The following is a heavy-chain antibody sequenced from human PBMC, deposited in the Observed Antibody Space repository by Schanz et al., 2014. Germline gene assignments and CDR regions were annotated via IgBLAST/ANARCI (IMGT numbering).Heavy chain of an antibody. CDR2: INTRTGNP. Sequence: QVQLVQSGSELKKPGASVKVSCKTSGYSLSNYALNWVRQAPGQGLEWMGWINTRTGNPTYAQGFTGRFVFSLDTSVSTAYLQISSLKAEDTAAYYCTTETIAMAGTFSIWGQGTLVTVSS. CDR1: GYSLSNYA. V-gene: IGHV7-4-1*02. CDR3: TTETIAMAGTFSI. J-gene: IGHJ4*02. D-gene: IGHD6-19*01.